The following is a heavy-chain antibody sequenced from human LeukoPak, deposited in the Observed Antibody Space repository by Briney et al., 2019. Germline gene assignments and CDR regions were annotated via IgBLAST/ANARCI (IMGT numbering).Heavy chain of an antibody. CDR3: ARNYDFWSGSYFDY. D-gene: IGHD3-3*01. V-gene: IGHV4-31*03. J-gene: IGHJ4*02. CDR1: GGSISSGGYY. CDR2: IYYSGST. Sequence: SQTLSLTCTVSGGSISSGGYYWSWIRQHPGKGLEWIGYIYYSGSTYYNPSLKSRVTISVDTSKNQFSLKLSSVTAADTAVYYCARNYDFWSGSYFDYWGQGTLVTVSS.